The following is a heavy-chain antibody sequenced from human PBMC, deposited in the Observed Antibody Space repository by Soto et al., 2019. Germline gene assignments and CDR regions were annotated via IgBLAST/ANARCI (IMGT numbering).Heavy chain of an antibody. CDR2: IYYSGST. D-gene: IGHD2-15*01. Sequence: SETLSLTCTVSGGSISSYYWSWIRQPPGKGLEWIGYIYYSGSTNYNPSLKSRVTISVDTSKNQFSLKLSSVTAADTAVYYCAKVVVAATHSFYYYYMDVWGKGTTVTVSS. CDR1: GGSISSYY. J-gene: IGHJ6*03. V-gene: IGHV4-59*01. CDR3: AKVVVAATHSFYYYYMDV.